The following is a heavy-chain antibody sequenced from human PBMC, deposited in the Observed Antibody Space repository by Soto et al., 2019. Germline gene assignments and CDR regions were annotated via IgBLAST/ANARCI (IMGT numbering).Heavy chain of an antibody. CDR1: GFTFSSYS. Sequence: PGGSLRLSCAASGFTFSSYSMNWVRQAPGKGLEWVSSISSSSSYIYYADSVKGRFTISRDNAKNSLYLQMNSLRAEDTAVYYCERDDIVATPASGMDVWGQGTTVTVSS. V-gene: IGHV3-21*01. CDR3: ERDDIVATPASGMDV. D-gene: IGHD5-12*01. CDR2: ISSSSSYI. J-gene: IGHJ6*02.